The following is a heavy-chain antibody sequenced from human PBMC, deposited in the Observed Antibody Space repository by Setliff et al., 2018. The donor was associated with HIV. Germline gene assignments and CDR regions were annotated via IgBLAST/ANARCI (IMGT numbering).Heavy chain of an antibody. CDR2: IFGDDDK. CDR3: AHMNYGLLTGYYTGFDY. CDR1: GFSISGGGVG. D-gene: IGHD3-9*01. J-gene: IGHJ4*02. Sequence: SGPTLVNPTQTLTLTCTFSGFSISGGGVGVGWIRQPPGKGLEWLALIFGDDDKRYTPSLKRRLSLTKDTSKSQVTLTMTDLDPVDTATYYCAHMNYGLLTGYYTGFDYWGQGMLVTVS. V-gene: IGHV2-5*02.